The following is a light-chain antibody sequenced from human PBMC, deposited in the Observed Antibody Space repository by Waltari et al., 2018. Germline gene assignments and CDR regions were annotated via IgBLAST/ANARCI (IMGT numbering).Light chain of an antibody. CDR2: GVS. V-gene: IGKV3-20*01. Sequence: EIVLTQSPGTLSLSPGARATLSCRASQSVSSTYLAWYQQKPGQAPRLLIYGVSSRAAGIPDRFSGSGSGIAFTLTISRLESEDFAVYYCQQYGNSPFTFGPGTKVDIK. CDR3: QQYGNSPFT. J-gene: IGKJ3*01. CDR1: QSVSSTY.